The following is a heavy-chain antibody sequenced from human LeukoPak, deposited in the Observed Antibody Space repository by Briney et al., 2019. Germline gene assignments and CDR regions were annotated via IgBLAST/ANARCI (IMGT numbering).Heavy chain of an antibody. CDR2: IYYSGST. CDR1: GGSISSSSYY. J-gene: IGHJ4*02. V-gene: IGHV4-39*01. Sequence: SETLSLTCTVSGGSISSSSYYWGWIRQPPGKGLEWIGGIYYSGSTYYNPSLKSRVTISVDTSKNQFSLKLSSVTAADMAVYYCARQARDYIDYWGQGTLVTVSS. CDR3: ARQARDYIDY.